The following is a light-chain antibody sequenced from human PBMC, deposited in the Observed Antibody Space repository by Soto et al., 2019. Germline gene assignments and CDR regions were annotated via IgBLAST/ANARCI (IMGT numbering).Light chain of an antibody. Sequence: IQLTQSPSSLPASVGDRVTITCRASQSISSWLAWYQQKPGKAPKLLIYDASSLESGVPSRFSGSGSGTEFTLTISSLQPDDSATYYCLQHNSYPLTFGGGTKVDI. V-gene: IGKV1-5*01. CDR3: LQHNSYPLT. CDR2: DAS. J-gene: IGKJ4*01. CDR1: QSISSW.